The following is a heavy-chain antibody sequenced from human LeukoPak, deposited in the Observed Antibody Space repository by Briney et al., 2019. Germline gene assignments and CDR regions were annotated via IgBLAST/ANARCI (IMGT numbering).Heavy chain of an antibody. J-gene: IGHJ6*02. D-gene: IGHD3-10*01. CDR3: ARGRGVINNYYYYYGMDV. CDR2: MNPNSGNT. CDR1: GYTFTSYD. Sequence: ASVKVSCKASGYTFTSYDINWVRQATGQGLEWMGWMNPNSGNTGYAQKFQGRVTMTRNTSISTAYMELSSLRSEDTAVYYCARGRGVINNYYYYYGMDVWRQGTTVTVSS. V-gene: IGHV1-8*01.